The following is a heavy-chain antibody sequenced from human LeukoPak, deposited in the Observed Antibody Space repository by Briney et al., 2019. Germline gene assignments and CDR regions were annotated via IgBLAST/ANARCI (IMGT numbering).Heavy chain of an antibody. CDR3: ASIAVAGTWFDP. D-gene: IGHD6-19*01. J-gene: IGHJ5*02. CDR1: GFTFSSYA. Sequence: GGSLRLSCAASGFTFSSYAIHWVRQAPGKGLEWVAVISYDGSNKYYADSVKGRFTISRDNSKNTLYLQMNSLRAEDTAVYYCASIAVAGTWFDPWGQGTLVTVSS. CDR2: ISYDGSNK. V-gene: IGHV3-30-3*01.